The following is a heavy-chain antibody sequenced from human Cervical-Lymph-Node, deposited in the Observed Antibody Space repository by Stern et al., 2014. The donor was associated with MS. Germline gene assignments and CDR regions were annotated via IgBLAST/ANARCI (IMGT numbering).Heavy chain of an antibody. V-gene: IGHV5-51*01. CDR1: GYSFTSYW. J-gene: IGHJ6*02. CDR2: IYPGDSDT. CDR3: ARQVGATSSGYYYGMDV. D-gene: IGHD1-26*01. Sequence: VQLVESGAEVKKPGESLKISCKGSGYSFTSYWIGWVRQMPGKGLEWMGIIYPGDSDTRYSPSFQGQVTISADKSISPAYLQWSSLKASDTAMYYCARQVGATSSGYYYGMDVWGQGTTVTVSS.